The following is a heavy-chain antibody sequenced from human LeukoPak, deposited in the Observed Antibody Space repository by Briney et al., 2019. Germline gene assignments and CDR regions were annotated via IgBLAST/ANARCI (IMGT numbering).Heavy chain of an antibody. Sequence: GGSLRLSCAASGFTFGDYAMHWVRQAPGKSLEWVSLINWDGGDTYYADSVRGRFTISRDNSKNSLYLQMNSLRPEDAALYYCVKDTNSDYYHDAFDLWGQGTMVSVPS. CDR2: INWDGGDT. D-gene: IGHD2-21*01. CDR3: VKDTNSDYYHDAFDL. J-gene: IGHJ3*01. CDR1: GFTFGDYA. V-gene: IGHV3-43D*03.